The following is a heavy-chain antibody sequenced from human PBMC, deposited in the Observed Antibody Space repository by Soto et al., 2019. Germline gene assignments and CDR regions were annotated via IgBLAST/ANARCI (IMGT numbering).Heavy chain of an antibody. J-gene: IGHJ6*02. CDR3: AKGGRAMVREYYYYGMDV. CDR2: ISYDGSNK. V-gene: IGHV3-30*18. CDR1: GFTFSSYG. Sequence: QVQLVESGGGVVQPGRSLRLSCAASGFTFSSYGMHWVRQAPGKGLEWVAVISYDGSNKYYADSVKGRFTISRDNYKLTXXLQMNSLRAEDTAVYYCAKGGRAMVREYYYYGMDVWGQGTTVTVSS. D-gene: IGHD3-10*01.